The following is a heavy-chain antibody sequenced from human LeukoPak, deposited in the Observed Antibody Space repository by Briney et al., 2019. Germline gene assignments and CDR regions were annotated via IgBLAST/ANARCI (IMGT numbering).Heavy chain of an antibody. Sequence: SVKVSCKASGGTFSSYAISWVRRAPGQGLEWMGGIIPIFGTANFAQKFQGRVTITADESTSTAYMELSSLRSEDTAVYYCARGRDTAMRLSYFPSLDIWGQGTMVTVSS. CDR2: IIPIFGTA. J-gene: IGHJ3*02. CDR1: GGTFSSYA. CDR3: ARGRDTAMRLSYFPSLDI. D-gene: IGHD5-18*01. V-gene: IGHV1-69*01.